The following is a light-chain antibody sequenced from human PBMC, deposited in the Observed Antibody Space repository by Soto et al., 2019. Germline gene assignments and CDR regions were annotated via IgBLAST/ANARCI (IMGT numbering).Light chain of an antibody. Sequence: DIVMTQSPDSLAVSLGERATINCKSSQSVLYSSNNKNYLAWFQQKPGQPPRVVIYWASTRESGVPDRFSGSGSGTDFTLTISSLQAEDVAIYYCLQYYTSPRTFGQGTKVEIK. CDR1: QSVLYSSNNKNY. V-gene: IGKV4-1*01. CDR3: LQYYTSPRT. J-gene: IGKJ1*01. CDR2: WAS.